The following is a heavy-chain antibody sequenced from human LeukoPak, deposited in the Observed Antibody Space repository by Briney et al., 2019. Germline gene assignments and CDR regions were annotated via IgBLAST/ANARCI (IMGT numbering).Heavy chain of an antibody. CDR3: ARLTATVAHRGGYFDS. V-gene: IGHV1-46*01. Sequence: ASVKVSCKTSGYSFTSYYVHWVRQAPGQGLEWMGMINPTVGTTNYAQKFQDRVTMTRDTSTTTVFMELSSLRSADTAVYYCARLTATVAHRGGYFDSWGQGTLVTVSS. CDR1: GYSFTSYY. D-gene: IGHD5-12*01. J-gene: IGHJ4*02. CDR2: INPTVGTT.